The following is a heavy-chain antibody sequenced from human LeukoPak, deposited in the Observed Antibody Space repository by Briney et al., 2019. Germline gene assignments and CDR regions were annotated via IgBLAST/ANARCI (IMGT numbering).Heavy chain of an antibody. CDR2: ISRTGSDI. Sequence: GGSLRLSCAASGFTFSSNTMNWVRQAPGKGLEWASSISRTGSDIFYADSLKGRFNISRDNAKNSLYLQMNSLRTEDTAVYYCARLRKITFNYYYGMDVWGQGTTVTASS. J-gene: IGHJ6*02. CDR3: ARLRKITFNYYYGMDV. CDR1: GFTFSSNT. V-gene: IGHV3-21*01. D-gene: IGHD1-20*01.